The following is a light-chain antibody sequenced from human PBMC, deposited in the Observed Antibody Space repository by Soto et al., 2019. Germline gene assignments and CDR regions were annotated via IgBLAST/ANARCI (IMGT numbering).Light chain of an antibody. CDR1: SSDVGSYNR. CDR2: EVN. Sequence: QSALTQPPSVSGSPGQSVTISCTGTSSDVGSYNRLSWYQQPPGTAPKLIMYEVNTRPSGVPDRFSGSKSGSTASLTISGLQAEDEADYYCSSYSTTSSPHVLFGGGTKLTVL. CDR3: SSYSTTSSPHVL. V-gene: IGLV2-18*02. J-gene: IGLJ2*01.